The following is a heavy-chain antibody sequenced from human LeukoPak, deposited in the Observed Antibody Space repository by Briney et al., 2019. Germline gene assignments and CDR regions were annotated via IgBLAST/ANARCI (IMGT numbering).Heavy chain of an antibody. CDR1: GGTFSSYA. J-gene: IGHJ6*03. Sequence: GSSVKVSFKASGGTFSSYAISWVRQAPGQGLEWMGGIIPIFGTANYAQKFQGRVTITTDESTSTAYMELSSLRSEDTAVYYCARHPQGYYYYYYMDVWGKGTTVTVSS. CDR2: IIPIFGTA. CDR3: ARHPQGYYYYYYMDV. V-gene: IGHV1-69*05.